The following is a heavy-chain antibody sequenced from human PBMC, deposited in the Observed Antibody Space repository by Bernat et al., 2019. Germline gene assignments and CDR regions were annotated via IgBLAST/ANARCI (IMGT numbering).Heavy chain of an antibody. D-gene: IGHD1-1*01. CDR3: AKEGKGNNWSSFDI. J-gene: IGHJ3*02. Sequence: QVQLVESGGGVVQPGRSLRLSCAASGFTINRYAMHWVRQAPGKGLEWVAVISIDGNKKHYAESVEGRFPISRDSSKNTLYLQMNSLRVEDTAVYYCAKEGKGNNWSSFDIWGQGTMVTVSS. CDR1: GFTINRYA. V-gene: IGHV3-30*18. CDR2: ISIDGNKK.